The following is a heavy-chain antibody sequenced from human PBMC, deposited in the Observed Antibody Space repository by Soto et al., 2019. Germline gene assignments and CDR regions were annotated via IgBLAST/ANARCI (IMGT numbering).Heavy chain of an antibody. D-gene: IGHD4-17*01. CDR1: GFTFSSYD. Sequence: VQVLESGGGLVQPGGSLRLSCAASGFTFSSYDMSWVRQAPGQGLEWVSAISGSGSNPYYADSVKGRFTIYRDNYKNTQYLQMNSLRAEDPALYYCAKTASMTIRDGFDHWGQGTLVTVSS. CDR3: AKTASMTIRDGFDH. V-gene: IGHV3-23*01. CDR2: ISGSGSNP. J-gene: IGHJ4*02.